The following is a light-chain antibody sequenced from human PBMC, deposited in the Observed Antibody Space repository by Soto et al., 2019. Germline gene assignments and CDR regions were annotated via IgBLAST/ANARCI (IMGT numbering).Light chain of an antibody. CDR3: HDYYSHPWK. V-gene: IGKV4-1*01. J-gene: IGKJ1*01. Sequence: DIVMTQSPDSLAVSLGERATINCKSSQSILYSSNNKNYLAWYQQKPGQPPKLLIYWTSTRESGVPERFSGSGSGTDFTLTTSSLHAEDVAVYYGHDYYSHPWKFGQGTKVDVK. CDR2: WTS. CDR1: QSILYSSNNKNY.